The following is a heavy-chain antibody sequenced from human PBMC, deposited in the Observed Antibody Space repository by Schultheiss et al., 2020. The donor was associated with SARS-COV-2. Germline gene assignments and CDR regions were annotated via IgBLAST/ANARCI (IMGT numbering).Heavy chain of an antibody. CDR2: INSDGSST. J-gene: IGHJ4*02. D-gene: IGHD1-26*01. CDR3: ARDLRFSVGAGFDY. V-gene: IGHV3-74*01. Sequence: GGSLRLSCAASGFTFSSYSMNWVRQAPGKGLVWVSRINSDGSSTSYADSVKGRFTISRDNAKNSLYLQMNSLRAEDTAVYYCARDLRFSVGAGFDYWGQGTLVTVSS. CDR1: GFTFSSYS.